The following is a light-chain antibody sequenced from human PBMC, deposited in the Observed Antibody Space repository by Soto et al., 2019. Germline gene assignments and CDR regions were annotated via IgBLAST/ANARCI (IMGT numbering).Light chain of an antibody. J-gene: IGKJ1*01. V-gene: IGKV4-1*01. CDR2: WAS. Sequence: DSVMTQSPDSLAVSLGEWATINCKSSQSVLYSSNNKTYLSWYQERPGQPPKVLIGWASTRESGVPDRFSGSGSGTDFTLTISGLQAEDVAVYYCQQYNSIPRTFGQGTKVDIK. CDR1: QSVLYSSNNKTY. CDR3: QQYNSIPRT.